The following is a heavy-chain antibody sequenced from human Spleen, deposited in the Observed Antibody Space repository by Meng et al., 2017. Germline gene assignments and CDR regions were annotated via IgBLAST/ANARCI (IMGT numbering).Heavy chain of an antibody. CDR3: ARLVSYGSGSYYDY. V-gene: IGHV4-59*11. CDR2: MYYSGSP. Sequence: GSLRLSCTVSGGSISGHHWSWIRQPPGKGLECIGYMYYSGSPTYNPSLKSRVTFSVDTSKNQFSLKLSSVTAADTAVYFCARLVSYGSGSYYDYWGQGTLVTVSS. J-gene: IGHJ4*02. CDR1: GGSISGHH. D-gene: IGHD3-10*01.